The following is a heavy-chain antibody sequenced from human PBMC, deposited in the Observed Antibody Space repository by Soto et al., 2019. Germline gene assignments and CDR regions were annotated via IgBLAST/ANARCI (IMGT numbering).Heavy chain of an antibody. J-gene: IGHJ4*02. CDR3: ARDDDYPDNGFDY. CDR1: GFTFSRHG. D-gene: IGHD4-17*01. V-gene: IGHV3-33*01. Sequence: QVQLVESGGGVVQPGTSLRLSCAASGFTFSRHGMHWVRQTPGKGLEWLAVILNDASGHWYADSVKGRFTISRDNFENTLYLQMNGLRLEDTAMYYCARDDDYPDNGFDYWGPGSLVTVSS. CDR2: ILNDASGH.